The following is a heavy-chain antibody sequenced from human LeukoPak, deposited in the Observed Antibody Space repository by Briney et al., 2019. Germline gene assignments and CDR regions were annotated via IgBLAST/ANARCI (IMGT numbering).Heavy chain of an antibody. CDR1: GGSVTDYY. D-gene: IGHD6-19*01. CDR3: ARGAVAGTRVDY. CDR2: IYYTGT. Sequence: SETLSFTCTVSGGSVTDYYWSWIRQSPGKGLEWIGYIYYTGTSYNPSLKSRVTISVDTSKNQFSLKLSSVTAADTAVYYCARGAVAGTRVDYWGQGTLVTVSS. J-gene: IGHJ4*02. V-gene: IGHV4-59*08.